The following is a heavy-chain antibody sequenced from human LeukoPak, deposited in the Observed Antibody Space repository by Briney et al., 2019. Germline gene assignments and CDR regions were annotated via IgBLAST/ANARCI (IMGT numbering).Heavy chain of an antibody. D-gene: IGHD5-12*01. J-gene: IGHJ4*02. CDR2: ISGSGGST. CDR1: GFTFSSYA. CDR3: ARRSLDIVAGALGFDY. Sequence: GGSLRLSCAASGFTFSSYAMSWVRQAPGKGLEWVSAISGSGGSTYYADSVKGRFTISRDNSKNTLYLQMNSLRAEDTAVYYCARRSLDIVAGALGFDYWGQGTLVTVSS. V-gene: IGHV3-23*01.